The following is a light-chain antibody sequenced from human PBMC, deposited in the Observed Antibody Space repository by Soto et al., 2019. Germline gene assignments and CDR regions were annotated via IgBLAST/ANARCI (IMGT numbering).Light chain of an antibody. V-gene: IGKV3-20*01. Sequence: IVSTQSPGTLSLSPGERATLSCRASQSVSNNYLACYQQKPGQAPRRLIYGASSRATGIPDRFSGSGSGTDFTLTITRLEPEDSAVYFCQQYTGPPTTFGQGTRLEIK. J-gene: IGKJ5*01. CDR3: QQYTGPPTT. CDR2: GAS. CDR1: QSVSNNY.